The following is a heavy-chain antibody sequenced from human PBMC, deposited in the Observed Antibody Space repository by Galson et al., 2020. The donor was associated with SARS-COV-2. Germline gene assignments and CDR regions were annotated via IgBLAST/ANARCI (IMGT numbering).Heavy chain of an antibody. CDR1: GFPFSDSY. V-gene: IGHV3-11*01. CDR2: ISSSGSTI. J-gene: IGHJ6*02. D-gene: IGHD1-1*01. CDR3: ARDKATGTTGDYYYYDGMDV. Sequence: GGSLRLSCAASGFPFSDSYMSWIRQAPGKGLEWVSYISSSGSTIYYADSVKGRFTISRDNAKNSLYLQMNSLRAEDTAVYDCARDKATGTTGDYYYYDGMDVWGQGTTVTVSS.